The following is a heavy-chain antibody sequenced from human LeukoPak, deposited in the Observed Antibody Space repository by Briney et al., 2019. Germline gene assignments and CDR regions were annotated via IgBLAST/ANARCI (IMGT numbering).Heavy chain of an antibody. CDR1: KFSFSSYW. Sequence: PGGSLRLSCAASKFSFSSYWMHWVRQAPGKGLVLVSRINSDGSRTNYADSVKGRFTISRDNAKNTLYLQMSSLRAEDTAVYYCARVLTGSWDWFDPWGQGTLVTVSS. CDR3: ARVLTGSWDWFDP. V-gene: IGHV3-74*01. CDR2: INSDGSRT. J-gene: IGHJ5*02. D-gene: IGHD2-8*02.